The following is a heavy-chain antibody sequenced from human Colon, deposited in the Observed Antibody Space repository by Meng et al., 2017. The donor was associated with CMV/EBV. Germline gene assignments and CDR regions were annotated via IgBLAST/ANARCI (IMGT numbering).Heavy chain of an antibody. CDR2: ISFDGRNT. Sequence: GESLKISCAASGFTFSSYAMHWVRQTPGKGLEWVALISFDGRNTYYADSVKGRFTISRDNFKVTLYLHMNTVRPEDTAVYYCARDGYFYGMVVWGQGITVTVSS. CDR3: ARDGYFYGMVV. J-gene: IGHJ6*02. D-gene: IGHD3-22*01. V-gene: IGHV3-30*04. CDR1: GFTFSSYA.